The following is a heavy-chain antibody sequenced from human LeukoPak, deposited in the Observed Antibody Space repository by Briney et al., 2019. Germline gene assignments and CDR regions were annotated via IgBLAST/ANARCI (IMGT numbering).Heavy chain of an antibody. Sequence: GKSLRLSCAASGFTFNNYGMHWVRQAPGKGLEWVAVISYDGRSKHYPDSVKGRFTISRDISTDTLWLQMDSLRTEDTAVYYCAKGPLRGTAAAIDYWGQGTLVTVSS. CDR3: AKGPLRGTAAAIDY. J-gene: IGHJ4*02. V-gene: IGHV3-30*18. D-gene: IGHD2-2*01. CDR2: ISYDGRSK. CDR1: GFTFNNYG.